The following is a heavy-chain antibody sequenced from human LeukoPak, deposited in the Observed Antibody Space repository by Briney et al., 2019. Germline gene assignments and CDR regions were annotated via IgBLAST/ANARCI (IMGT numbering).Heavy chain of an antibody. CDR3: ARDAPGGRYFDY. CDR2: IWYDGSNK. CDR1: GFTFSSYG. D-gene: IGHD1-26*01. J-gene: IGHJ4*02. Sequence: GGSLRLSCAASGFTFSSYGMHWVRRAPGKGLEWVAVIWYDGSNKDYADSVKGRFTISRDNSKNTLYLQMDSLRVEDTAVYYCARDAPGGRYFDYWGQGTLVTVSS. V-gene: IGHV3-33*01.